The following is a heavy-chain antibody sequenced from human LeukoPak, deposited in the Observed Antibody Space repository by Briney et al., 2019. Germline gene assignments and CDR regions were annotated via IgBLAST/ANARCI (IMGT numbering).Heavy chain of an antibody. V-gene: IGHV3-13*01. Sequence: GGSLRLSCAVSGFSFDNYDMHWVRQISGEGLEWVAAIGTGGDTYYRDSVKGRFTVSRGNAKNSLYLQMNSLRVGDTAVYYCVRDYGPGGFGPWGQGALVTVSS. J-gene: IGHJ5*02. CDR2: IGTGGDT. D-gene: IGHD3-10*01. CDR3: VRDYGPGGFGP. CDR1: GFSFDNYD.